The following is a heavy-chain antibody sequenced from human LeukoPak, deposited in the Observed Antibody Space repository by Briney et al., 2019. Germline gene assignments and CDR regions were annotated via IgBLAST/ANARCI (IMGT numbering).Heavy chain of an antibody. D-gene: IGHD2-2*01. CDR2: ISGSGRST. Sequence: GASMRLSCAASRFTFTNYAMSWVRQAPGKGLEWVSAISGSGRSTSYADSVKGRFTISRDNSKTTLYLQMNSLRAEDTAVYYCAKDLLSDYYYYYMDVWGKGTTVTVSS. J-gene: IGHJ6*03. CDR3: AKDLLSDYYYYYMDV. CDR1: RFTFTNYA. V-gene: IGHV3-23*01.